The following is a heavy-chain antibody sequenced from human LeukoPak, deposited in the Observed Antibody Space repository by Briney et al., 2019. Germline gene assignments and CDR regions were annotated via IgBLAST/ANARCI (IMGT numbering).Heavy chain of an antibody. Sequence: PGGSLRLSCAASGLTFTKYEMNWVCQAPGKGLEWVSYTSYSGTTMYYADSVKGRFTISRDNAKNSLFLQMNSLRAEDTAVYYCARRFCGSNTCFFDYWGQGALVTVSS. J-gene: IGHJ4*02. D-gene: IGHD2-2*01. CDR1: GLTFTKYE. CDR2: TSYSGTTM. V-gene: IGHV3-48*03. CDR3: ARRFCGSNTCFFDY.